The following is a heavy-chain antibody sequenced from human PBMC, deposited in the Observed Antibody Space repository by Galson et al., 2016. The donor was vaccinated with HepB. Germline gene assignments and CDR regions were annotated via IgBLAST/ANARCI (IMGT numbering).Heavy chain of an antibody. CDR2: AIHSGRT. V-gene: IGHV4-34*01. CDR3: TRGGCSGGGCYWGGGSDY. D-gene: IGHD2-15*01. J-gene: IGHJ4*02. CDR1: GGSFTGYY. Sequence: SETLSLTCAVSGGSFTGYYWSWIRQTPGKGLEWIGEAIHSGRTKYNPSLKSRVTITVDASNNQFSLKLDSVTAADTALYFCTRGGCSGGGCYWGGGSDYWGSGTLVTVSS.